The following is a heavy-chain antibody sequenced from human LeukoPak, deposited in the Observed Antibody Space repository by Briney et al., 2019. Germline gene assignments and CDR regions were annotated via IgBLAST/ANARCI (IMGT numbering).Heavy chain of an antibody. D-gene: IGHD5-18*01. CDR2: IIPILGIA. Sequence: GASVKVSCKASGGTFSSYAISWVRQAPGQGLEWMGRIIPILGIANYAQKFQGRVTITADKSTSTAYMELSSLRSEDTAVYYCARDVDTAIRFDYWGQGTLVTVSS. V-gene: IGHV1-69*04. J-gene: IGHJ4*02. CDR1: GGTFSSYA. CDR3: ARDVDTAIRFDY.